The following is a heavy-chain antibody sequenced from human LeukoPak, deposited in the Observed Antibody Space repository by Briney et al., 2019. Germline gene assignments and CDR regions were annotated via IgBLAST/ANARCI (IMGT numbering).Heavy chain of an antibody. V-gene: IGHV3-21*01. D-gene: IGHD2-2*01. CDR3: ARDLGVENCSSTSCRL. CDR2: ISSSSSYI. CDR1: GFTFSSYG. Sequence: KSGGSLRLSCAASGFTFSSYGMNWVRQAPGKGLEWVSSISSSSSYIYYADSVKGRFTISRDNAKNSLYLQMNSLRAEDTAVYYCARDLGVENCSSTSCRLRGQGTLVTVSS. J-gene: IGHJ4*02.